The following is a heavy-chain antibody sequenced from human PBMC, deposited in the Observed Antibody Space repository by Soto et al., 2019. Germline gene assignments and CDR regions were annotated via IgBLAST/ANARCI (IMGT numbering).Heavy chain of an antibody. CDR2: VHISGHS. CDR3: ARVRQGCYANNCYFGC. J-gene: IGHJ4*03. D-gene: IGHD3-16*01. Sequence: PWETLSLTCTLSGGSVRAPDWWNWVRQSPDKGLEWIAEVHISGHSNYNPSLSSRVSVSLDSSKNQFYLNLNSATAADTALYYFARVRQGCYANNCYFGCWRQGTQVTVSS. CDR1: GGSVRAPDW. V-gene: IGHV4-4*02.